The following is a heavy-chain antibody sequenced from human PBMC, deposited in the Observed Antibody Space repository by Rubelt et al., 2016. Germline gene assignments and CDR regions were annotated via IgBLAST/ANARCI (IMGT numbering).Heavy chain of an antibody. Sequence: EVQLLASGGGLAQPGGSLRLSCAASGFTFSNFAMTWVRQAPGKGLEWVSTISGSGGSTYYADSVKGRITISSDNSKNTRYLQMNRLRAEDTAIYHCAKGEHEWLVRGIDYWGQGTLVTVSS. D-gene: IGHD6-19*01. CDR1: GFTFSNFA. CDR3: AKGEHEWLVRGIDY. CDR2: ISGSGGST. J-gene: IGHJ4*02. V-gene: IGHV3-23*01.